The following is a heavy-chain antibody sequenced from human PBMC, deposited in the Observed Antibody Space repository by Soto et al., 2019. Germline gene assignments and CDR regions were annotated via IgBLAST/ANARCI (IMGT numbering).Heavy chain of an antibody. D-gene: IGHD3-22*01. CDR1: GFTFSSYG. Sequence: GGSLRLSCAASGFTFSSYGMHCVRQAPAKGLEWVAVLWYDGSHKYYADSVKGRFTLSRDNSKNTLYRQRNSLRAEDTAVYYCEKDGYDDSSGNYYYGMDVWGQGTKVTVSS. CDR3: EKDGYDDSSGNYYYGMDV. CDR2: LWYDGSHK. J-gene: IGHJ6*02. V-gene: IGHV3-30*02.